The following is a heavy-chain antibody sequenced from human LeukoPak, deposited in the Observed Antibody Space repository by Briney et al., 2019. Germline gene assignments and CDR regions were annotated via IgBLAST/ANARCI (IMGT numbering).Heavy chain of an antibody. CDR3: ARDFWSGYSVDY. Sequence: GGSLRLSCAASGFTLSSYSMNWVRQAPGKGLEWVSSISSSSNYIYYADSVKGRFTISRDNAKNSLYLQMNSLRAEDTAVYYCARDFWSGYSVDYWGQGTLVTVSS. CDR2: ISSSSNYI. D-gene: IGHD3-3*01. CDR1: GFTLSSYS. J-gene: IGHJ4*02. V-gene: IGHV3-21*01.